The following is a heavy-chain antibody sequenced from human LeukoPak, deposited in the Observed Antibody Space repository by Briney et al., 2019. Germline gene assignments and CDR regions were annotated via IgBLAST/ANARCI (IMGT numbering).Heavy chain of an antibody. CDR3: ARIEWGYCTNGVCYLNWFDP. Sequence: SVKASCKASGGTFSSYAISWVRQAPGQGLEWMGGIIPIFGTANYAQKFQGRVTITADESTSTAYMELSSLRSEDTAVYYCARIEWGYCTNGVCYLNWFDPWGQGTLVTVSS. CDR1: GGTFSSYA. J-gene: IGHJ5*02. D-gene: IGHD2-8*01. V-gene: IGHV1-69*13. CDR2: IIPIFGTA.